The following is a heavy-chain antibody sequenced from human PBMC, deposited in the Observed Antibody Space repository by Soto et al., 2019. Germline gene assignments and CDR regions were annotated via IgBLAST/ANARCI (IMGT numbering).Heavy chain of an antibody. Sequence: EVQLVESGGGLVKPGGSLRLSCAASGFTFSSYSMTWVRQAPGKGLEWVSSINSRSSSIYYADSVKGRFTISRDNAKKSLYLQMNSLRAEDTAVYYCARNPSGDYWGQGTMVTVSS. J-gene: IGHJ4*02. D-gene: IGHD3-10*01. CDR1: GFTFSSYS. V-gene: IGHV3-21*01. CDR2: INSRSSSI. CDR3: ARNPSGDY.